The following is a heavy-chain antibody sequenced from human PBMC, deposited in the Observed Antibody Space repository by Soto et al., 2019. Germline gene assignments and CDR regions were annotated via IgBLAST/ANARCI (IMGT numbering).Heavy chain of an antibody. Sequence: GWSLRISCEASGFSFSAYGIHWVRQAPGKGLEWVASISHDGNDRYYADSVKGRFTISRDNSKNTLYLQMNSLRSEDAAIYYCPKGTAVLFKCSASWGKETLLTVSS. D-gene: IGHD3-10*02. CDR1: GFSFSAYG. CDR3: PKGTAVLFKCSAS. V-gene: IGHV3-30*18. J-gene: IGHJ5*02. CDR2: ISHDGNDR.